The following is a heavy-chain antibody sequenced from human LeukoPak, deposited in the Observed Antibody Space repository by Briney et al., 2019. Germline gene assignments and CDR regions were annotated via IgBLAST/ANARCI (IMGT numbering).Heavy chain of an antibody. V-gene: IGHV4-30-4*01. J-gene: IGHJ4*02. CDR1: GGSISSGDYY. D-gene: IGHD1-26*01. CDR3: ARGRVQWELLTAPVY. CDR2: IYYSGST. Sequence: PSQTLSLTCTVSGGSISSGDYYWSWIRQLPGKGLEWVGYIYYSGSTYYNPSLKSRVTISVDTSKNQFSLKLSSVTAADTAVYYCARGRVQWELLTAPVYWGQGTLVTVSS.